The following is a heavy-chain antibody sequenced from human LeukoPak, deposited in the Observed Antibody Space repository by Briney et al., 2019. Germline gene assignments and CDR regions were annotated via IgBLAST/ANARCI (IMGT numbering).Heavy chain of an antibody. V-gene: IGHV4-39*01. J-gene: IGHJ3*01. D-gene: IGHD2-15*01. CDR3: GRHLGYCSCGTCYWEPDAFDF. CDR2: FFYSGST. Sequence: KPSETLSLTCTVPGGSISRNNYNWGWIRQPPGKGLEWIGSFFYSGSTYYNPSLKSRVTISVDTSKNQFSLKLSAVTAADTAVYYCGRHLGYCSCGTCYWEPDAFDFWGQGTLVTVSS. CDR1: GGSISRNNYN.